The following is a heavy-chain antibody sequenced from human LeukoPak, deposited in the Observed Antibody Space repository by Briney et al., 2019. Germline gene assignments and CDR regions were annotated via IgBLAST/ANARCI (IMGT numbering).Heavy chain of an antibody. V-gene: IGHV1-24*01. CDR2: FDPEDGET. J-gene: IGHJ3*02. CDR1: VYTLTELS. CDR3: ATAAYYYGSGDAFDI. Sequence: GASVKVSCKVSVYTLTELSMHWVRQAPGKGLEWMGGFDPEDGETIYAQKFQGRVTMTEDTSTDTAYMELSSLRSEDTAVYYCATAAYYYGSGDAFDIWGQGTMVTVSS. D-gene: IGHD3-10*01.